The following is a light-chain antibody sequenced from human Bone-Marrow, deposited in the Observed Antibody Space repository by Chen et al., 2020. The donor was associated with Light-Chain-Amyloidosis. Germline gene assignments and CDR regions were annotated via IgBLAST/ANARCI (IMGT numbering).Light chain of an antibody. J-gene: IGLJ2*01. V-gene: IGLV3-25*03. CDR3: RAAGSRGTYEVI. CDR2: RDT. Sequence: SYELTQPPSVSVSPGQTARITCSGDDLPTKYAYWYQQKPGQAPVLVIHRDTERPSGISERFSGSSSGTTATLTNGGVQAEDEADYRCRAAGSRGTYEVIFGGGTKLTVL. CDR1: DLPTKY.